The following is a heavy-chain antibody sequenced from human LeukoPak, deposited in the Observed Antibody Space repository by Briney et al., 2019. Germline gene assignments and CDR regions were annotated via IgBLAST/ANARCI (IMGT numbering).Heavy chain of an antibody. CDR1: GGTFSSYA. CDR3: ARVFAVAGTGEGY. J-gene: IGHJ4*02. V-gene: IGHV1-69*04. D-gene: IGHD6-19*01. CDR2: IIPILGIA. Sequence: ASVKVSCKASGGTFSSYAISWVRQAPGQGLEWMGRIIPILGIANYAQKFQGRVTITADKSTSTAYMELSSLRSEDTAVYYCARVFAVAGTGEGYWGQGTLVTVSS.